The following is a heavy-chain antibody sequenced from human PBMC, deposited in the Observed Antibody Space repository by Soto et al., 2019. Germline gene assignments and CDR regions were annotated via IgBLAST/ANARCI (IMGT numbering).Heavy chain of an antibody. CDR1: GYTFTSFG. Sequence: ASVKVSCKASGYTFTSFGISWVRQAPGQGLEWMGWISAYNGDTNSAQKFQGRVTMTTDTSTNTAYMELRSLRSDDTAVYYCARGGPFYYDSSGYCHYWGKGTLVTVSS. J-gene: IGHJ4*02. D-gene: IGHD3-22*01. V-gene: IGHV1-18*01. CDR3: ARGGPFYYDSSGYCHY. CDR2: ISAYNGDT.